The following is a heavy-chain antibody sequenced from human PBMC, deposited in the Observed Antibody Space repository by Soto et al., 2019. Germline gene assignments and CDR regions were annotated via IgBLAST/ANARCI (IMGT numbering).Heavy chain of an antibody. CDR1: GYTFTSYA. J-gene: IGHJ5*02. CDR2: INAGNGNT. CDR3: ARASLLVATERGGWFDP. D-gene: IGHD5-12*01. V-gene: IGHV1-3*01. Sequence: QVQLVQSGAEVKKPGASVKVSCKASGYTFTSYAMHWVRQAPGQRLEWMGWINAGNGNTKYSQKFQGGVTITRDTSASTAYMELSSLRSEDTAVYYCARASLLVATERGGWFDPWGQGTLVTVSS.